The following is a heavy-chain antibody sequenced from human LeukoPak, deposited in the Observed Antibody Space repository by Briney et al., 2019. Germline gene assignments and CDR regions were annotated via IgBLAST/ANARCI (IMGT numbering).Heavy chain of an antibody. CDR1: GYTFTGYY. CDR2: INPNSGGT. V-gene: IGHV1-2*02. CDR3: AQLLGYCSGGSCLQADY. D-gene: IGHD2-15*01. Sequence: GASVKVSCKASGYTFTGYYMHWVRQAPGQGLEWMGWINPNSGGTNYAQKFQGRVTMTRDTSNSTAYMQLSRLRSDDTAVYYCAQLLGYCSGGSCLQADYWGQGTLVTVSS. J-gene: IGHJ4*02.